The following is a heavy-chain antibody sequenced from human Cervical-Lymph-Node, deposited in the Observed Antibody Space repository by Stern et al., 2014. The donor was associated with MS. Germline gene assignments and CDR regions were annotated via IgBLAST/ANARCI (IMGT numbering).Heavy chain of an antibody. CDR1: GFSLSTRVG. Sequence: ESGPTLVKPTQTLTLTCTFSGFSLSTRVGVGWIRQPPGKALEWLALIYWDDDKRYSPSLESRLTITKDTSKNLVFLTMTNMDPVDTATYYCAHLTTATALDYWGQGTLVTVSS. J-gene: IGHJ4*02. CDR3: AHLTTATALDY. D-gene: IGHD1-1*01. CDR2: IYWDDDK. V-gene: IGHV2-5*02.